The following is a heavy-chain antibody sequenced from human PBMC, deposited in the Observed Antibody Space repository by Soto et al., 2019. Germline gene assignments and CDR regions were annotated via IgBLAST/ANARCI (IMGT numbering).Heavy chain of an antibody. Sequence: SETLSLTCTVSGDSISSSNYFWSWIRQPLGKGLEWIGYIYYSGSTNYNPSLKSRVTISVDTSKNQFSLKLSSVTAADTAVYYCARDYRFRSGYFITGKDYGMDVWGQGTTVTVSS. CDR2: IYYSGST. J-gene: IGHJ6*02. CDR3: ARDYRFRSGYFITGKDYGMDV. D-gene: IGHD3-3*01. CDR1: GDSISSSNYF. V-gene: IGHV4-61*01.